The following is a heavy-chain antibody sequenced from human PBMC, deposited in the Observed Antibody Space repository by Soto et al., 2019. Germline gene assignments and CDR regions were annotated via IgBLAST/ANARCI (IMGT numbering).Heavy chain of an antibody. J-gene: IGHJ6*02. CDR3: ARFPSYGYSSSWYTKEYYYYYYGMDV. CDR1: GGSISSSSYY. Sequence: SETLSLTCTVTGGSISSSSYYWGWIRQPPGKGLEWIGSIYYSGSTYYNPSLKSRVTISVDTSKNQFSLKLSSVTAADTAVYYCARFPSYGYSSSWYTKEYYYYYYGMDVWGQGTTVTVSS. D-gene: IGHD6-13*01. V-gene: IGHV4-39*01. CDR2: IYYSGST.